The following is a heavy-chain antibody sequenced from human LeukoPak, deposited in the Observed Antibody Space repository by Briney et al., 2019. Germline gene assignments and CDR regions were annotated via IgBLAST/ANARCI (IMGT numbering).Heavy chain of an antibody. CDR2: INHSGST. V-gene: IGHV4-34*01. J-gene: IGHJ5*02. D-gene: IGHD5-24*01. CDR3: ARGCLWRWPQGNWFDP. CDR1: GGSFSGYY. Sequence: SETLSLTCAVYGGSFSGYYWSWVRQPPGKGLEWIGEINHSGSTNYNPSLKSRVTISVDTSKNQFSLKLSSVTAADTAVYYCARGCLWRWPQGNWFDPWGQGTLVTVSS.